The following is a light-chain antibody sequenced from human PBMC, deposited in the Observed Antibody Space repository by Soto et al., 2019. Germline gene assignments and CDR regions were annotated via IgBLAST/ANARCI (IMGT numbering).Light chain of an antibody. CDR2: AAS. CDR1: QGISSY. V-gene: IGKV1-8*01. J-gene: IGKJ4*01. Sequence: AIRMTQSPSSFSASTGDRVTITCRASQGISSYLAWYQQKPGKAPKLLIYAASTLQSGVPSRFSGSGSGTDFTLTISCPQSEDFATYYCQQYYSYPLGFGGGTKVEIK. CDR3: QQYYSYPLG.